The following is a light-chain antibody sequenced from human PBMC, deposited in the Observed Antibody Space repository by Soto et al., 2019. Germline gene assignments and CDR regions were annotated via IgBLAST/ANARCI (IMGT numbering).Light chain of an antibody. V-gene: IGLV8-61*01. Sequence: QTVVTQEPSFSVSPGGTVTLTCGLSSGSVSASYYPTWYQQTPGQAPRTLIYSTNTRSSGVPDRFSGSILGNKAALTITGARADDESDYYCVLYMGSGISVFGGGTQLTVL. CDR1: SGSVSASYY. CDR3: VLYMGSGISV. CDR2: STN. J-gene: IGLJ7*01.